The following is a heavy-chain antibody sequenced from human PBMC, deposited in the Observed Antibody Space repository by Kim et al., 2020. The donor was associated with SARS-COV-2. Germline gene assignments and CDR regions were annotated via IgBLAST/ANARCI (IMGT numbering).Heavy chain of an antibody. CDR2: ISFDGNNE. D-gene: IGHD4-17*01. Sequence: GRSLRLSCAASGFTFSNYAIHWVRQAPGKGLEWVAVISFDGNNEYYADSVEGRFTISRDNSKNTLYLQMNSLRAEDTAVYYCAKDPHVLSTVTRGFQYWGQGTLVTVSS. J-gene: IGHJ4*02. CDR1: GFTFSNYA. CDR3: AKDPHVLSTVTRGFQY. V-gene: IGHV3-30*18.